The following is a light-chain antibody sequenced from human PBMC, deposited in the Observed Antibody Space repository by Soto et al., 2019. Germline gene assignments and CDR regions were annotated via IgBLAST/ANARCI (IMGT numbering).Light chain of an antibody. CDR3: QHYNSYSEA. CDR2: AAS. Sequence: DIQMTQSPSTLSASVGDRVTITCRASQNINTWLSWHQQKPGKAPKLLIYAASTLQSGVPLRFSGSGSGTEFTLTISSLQPDDFATYYCQHYNSYSEAFGQGTKVELK. V-gene: IGKV1-5*03. CDR1: QNINTW. J-gene: IGKJ1*01.